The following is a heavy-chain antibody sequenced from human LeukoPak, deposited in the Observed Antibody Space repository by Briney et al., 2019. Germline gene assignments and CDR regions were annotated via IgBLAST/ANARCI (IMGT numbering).Heavy chain of an antibody. V-gene: IGHV1-8*03. D-gene: IGHD3-3*01. CDR3: ARATYYDFWSGYSQGYYYYYMDV. Sequence: GASVKVSCKASGYTFTSYDINWVRQATGQGLEWMGWMNPNSGNTGYAQKFQGRVTITRNTSISTAYMELSSLRSEDTAVYYCARATYYDFWSGYSQGYYYYYMDVWGKGTTVTVSS. CDR1: GYTFTSYD. CDR2: MNPNSGNT. J-gene: IGHJ6*03.